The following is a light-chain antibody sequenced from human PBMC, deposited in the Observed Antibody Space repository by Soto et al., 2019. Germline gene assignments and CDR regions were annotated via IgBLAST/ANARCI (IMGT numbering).Light chain of an antibody. CDR1: SGSVSASNY. V-gene: IGLV8-61*01. CDR2: STN. CDR3: VLYMGSGIWV. J-gene: IGLJ3*02. Sequence: QAVVTQEPSFSVSPGTTVTFTCGLSSGSVSASNYPSLYQQTPGQAPRTLIYSTNTRSSGVPDRYSASILGNKAALTITGAQADDECDYYCVLYMGSGIWVFGGGTKLTVL.